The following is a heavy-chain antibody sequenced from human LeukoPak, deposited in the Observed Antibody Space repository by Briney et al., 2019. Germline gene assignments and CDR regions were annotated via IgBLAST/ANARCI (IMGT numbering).Heavy chain of an antibody. V-gene: IGHV3-23*01. J-gene: IGHJ5*02. CDR3: ARVAWFGTNWFDP. D-gene: IGHD3-10*01. CDR1: GLTFSSYG. Sequence: PGGSLRLSCAASGLTFSSYGMSWVRQAPGKGLEWVSGISGGGSTYYADSVKGRFTISRDNAKNSLYLQMNSLRAEDTAVYYCARVAWFGTNWFDPWGQGTLVTVSS. CDR2: ISGGGST.